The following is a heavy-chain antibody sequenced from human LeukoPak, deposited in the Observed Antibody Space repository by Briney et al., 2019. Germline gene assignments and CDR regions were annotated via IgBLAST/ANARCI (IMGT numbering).Heavy chain of an antibody. CDR2: MNPNSGNT. CDR3: ARGRLRLVRGVKNWFDP. J-gene: IGHJ5*02. CDR1: GYTFTSYD. Sequence: ASVKVSCKASGYTFTSYDINWVRQATGQGLEWMGWMNPNSGNTGYAQKFQGRVTMTRNTSIGTAYMELSSLRSEDTAVYYCARGRLRLVRGVKNWFDPWGQGTLVTVSS. D-gene: IGHD3-10*01. V-gene: IGHV1-8*01.